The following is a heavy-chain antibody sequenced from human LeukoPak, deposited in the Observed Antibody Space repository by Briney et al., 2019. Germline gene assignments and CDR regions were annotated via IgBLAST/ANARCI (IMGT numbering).Heavy chain of an antibody. Sequence: GASVKVSCKASGYTFTGYYIHWVRQAPGQGLEWMGWINPNSGGTNYAQKFQGSVTMTRDTSISTAYMDLGSLRSDDTAVYYCARDDMVRGVMVSDWGQGTLVTVSS. V-gene: IGHV1-2*04. CDR1: GYTFTGYY. D-gene: IGHD3-10*01. CDR2: INPNSGGT. CDR3: ARDDMVRGVMVSD. J-gene: IGHJ4*02.